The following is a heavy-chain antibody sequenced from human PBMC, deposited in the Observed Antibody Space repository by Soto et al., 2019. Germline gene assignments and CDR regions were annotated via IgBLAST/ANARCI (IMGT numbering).Heavy chain of an antibody. D-gene: IGHD1-26*01. CDR2: LIPMFGAA. CDR1: GDTFSRNS. V-gene: IGHV1-69*13. Sequence: SVKVSCKPSGDTFSRNSINWVRQAPGQGLEWMGGLIPMFGAANYEQKFQGRVTITADESTRTVYMELNSLRSEDTAVYYCARGGGSYFQTNFDYWGQGTLVTVSS. J-gene: IGHJ4*02. CDR3: ARGGGSYFQTNFDY.